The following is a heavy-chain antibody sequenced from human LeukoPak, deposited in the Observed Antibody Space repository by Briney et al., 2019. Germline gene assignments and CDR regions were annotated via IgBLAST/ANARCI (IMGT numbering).Heavy chain of an antibody. CDR1: GYTFTDYY. V-gene: IGHV1-2*02. Sequence: ASVKVSCKASGYTFTDYYMHWVRQAPGQGLEWMGWINPKTGGTNYAQNFEGRVTMTRDTSISTSYMDLSRLRSDDTAVYFCARSNSWYLQCFDSWGPGTLVTVSS. J-gene: IGHJ4*02. D-gene: IGHD6-13*01. CDR2: INPKTGGT. CDR3: ARSNSWYLQCFDS.